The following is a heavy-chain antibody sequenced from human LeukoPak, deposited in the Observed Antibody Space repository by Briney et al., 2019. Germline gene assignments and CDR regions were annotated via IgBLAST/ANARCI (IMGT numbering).Heavy chain of an antibody. J-gene: IGHJ3*02. V-gene: IGHV4-39*01. CDR1: GGSISSSSYS. CDR2: IYYSGST. Sequence: SETLSLTCSVSGGSISSSSYSWGWIRQPPGKGLEWIGSIYYSGSTYYNPSLKSRVTISVDTSKNQFSLKLSSVTATDTAVYYCASDGYNSNAFDIWGQGTMVTVSS. CDR3: ASDGYNSNAFDI. D-gene: IGHD5-24*01.